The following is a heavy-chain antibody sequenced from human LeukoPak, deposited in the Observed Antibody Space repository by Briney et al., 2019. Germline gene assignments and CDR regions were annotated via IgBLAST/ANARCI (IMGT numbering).Heavy chain of an antibody. CDR2: IYHSGST. J-gene: IGHJ4*02. D-gene: IGHD5-18*01. CDR3: ATKMGPIQLWNLMAFDY. CDR1: GYSISSGYY. Sequence: KPSETLSLTCAVSGYSISSGYYWGWIRQPPGKGLEWIGSIYHSGSTYYNPSLKSRVTISVDTSKNQFSLKLSSVTAADTAVYYCATKMGPIQLWNLMAFDYWGQGTLVTVSS. V-gene: IGHV4-38-2*01.